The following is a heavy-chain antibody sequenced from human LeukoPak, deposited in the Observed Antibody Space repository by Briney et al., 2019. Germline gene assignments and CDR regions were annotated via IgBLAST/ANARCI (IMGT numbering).Heavy chain of an antibody. CDR2: ISGSGGST. Sequence: PGGSLRLSCAASGFTFSSNAMSWVRQAPGKGLEWVSAISGSGGSTYYADSVKGRFTISRDNSKNTLYMQMNSLRAEDTAVYYCARTRFLEWFNDYWGQGTLVTVSS. D-gene: IGHD3-3*01. CDR1: GFTFSSNA. J-gene: IGHJ4*02. V-gene: IGHV3-23*01. CDR3: ARTRFLEWFNDY.